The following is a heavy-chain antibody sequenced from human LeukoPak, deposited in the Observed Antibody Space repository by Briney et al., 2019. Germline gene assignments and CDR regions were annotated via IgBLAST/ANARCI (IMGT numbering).Heavy chain of an antibody. J-gene: IGHJ2*01. CDR3: ARGVTMIVVVILDWYFDL. CDR1: GGSISSSSYY. Sequence: PSETLSLTCTVSGGSISSSSYYWGWIRQPPGKGLEWIGNIYYSGRTYYNPSLKSRGTISVDTPKNQFSLKLSSVTAADTAVYYCARGVTMIVVVILDWYFDLWGRGTLVTVSS. CDR2: IYYSGRT. V-gene: IGHV4-39*01. D-gene: IGHD3-22*01.